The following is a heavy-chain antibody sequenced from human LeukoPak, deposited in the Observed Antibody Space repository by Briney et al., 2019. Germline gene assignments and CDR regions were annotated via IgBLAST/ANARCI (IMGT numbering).Heavy chain of an antibody. D-gene: IGHD3-10*01. J-gene: IGHJ2*01. CDR3: ARASYYGSRYFDL. Sequence: SETLSLTCTVSGGPISSHYWSWIRQPAGKGPEWFGRIYTSGSTNYNPSLKRRVTMSVDTSKNQFSLKLSSVTAADTGVYYCARASYYGSRYFDLWGRGTLVTVSS. CDR1: GGPISSHY. CDR2: IYTSGST. V-gene: IGHV4-4*07.